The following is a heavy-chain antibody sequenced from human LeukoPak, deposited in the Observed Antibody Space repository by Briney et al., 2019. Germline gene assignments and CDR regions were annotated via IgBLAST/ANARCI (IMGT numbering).Heavy chain of an antibody. CDR2: ISGSGGST. CDR3: AKEAKVNCGGDCYYQYYFDY. V-gene: IGHV3-23*01. D-gene: IGHD2-21*02. CDR1: GFTFSSYA. J-gene: IGHJ4*02. Sequence: GGSLRLSCAASGFTFSSYAMSWVRQAPGKGLEWVSAISGSGGSTYYADSVKGRFTISRDNSKNTLYLQMNSLRAEDTAVYYCAKEAKVNCGGDCYYQYYFDYWGQETLVTVSS.